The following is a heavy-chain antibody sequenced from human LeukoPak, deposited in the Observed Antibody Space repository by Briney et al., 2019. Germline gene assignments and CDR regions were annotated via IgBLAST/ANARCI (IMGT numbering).Heavy chain of an antibody. V-gene: IGHV4-4*07. CDR2: IYTSGST. J-gene: IGHJ4*02. Sequence: SETLSLTCTVSGGSISSYYGSWIRQPAGKGLEWIGRIYTSGSTNYNPSLESRVTMSVDTSKNQFSLNLSSVTAADTAVYYCARDSTLRYYFDYWGQGTLVTVSS. CDR1: GGSISSYY. CDR3: ARDSTLRYYFDY. D-gene: IGHD2-2*01.